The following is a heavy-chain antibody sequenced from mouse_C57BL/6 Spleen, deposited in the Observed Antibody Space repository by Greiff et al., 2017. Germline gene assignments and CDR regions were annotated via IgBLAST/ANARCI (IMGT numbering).Heavy chain of an antibody. D-gene: IGHD1-1*01. CDR1: GYSITSGYY. CDR2: ISYDGSN. Sequence: EVKLMESGPGLVKPSQSLSLTCSVTGYSITSGYYWNWIRQFPGNKLEWMGYISYDGSNNYNPSLKNRISITRDTSKNQFFLKLNSVTTEDTATYYCASYYGVYAMDYWGQGTSVTVSS. J-gene: IGHJ4*01. V-gene: IGHV3-6*01. CDR3: ASYYGVYAMDY.